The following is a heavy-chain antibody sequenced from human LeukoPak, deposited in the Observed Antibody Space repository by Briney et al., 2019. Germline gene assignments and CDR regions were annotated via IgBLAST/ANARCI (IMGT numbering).Heavy chain of an antibody. D-gene: IGHD2-15*01. CDR2: MNPNSGNT. V-gene: IGHV1-8*01. CDR1: GYTFTSYD. CDR3: ARSYCSGGSCYSRYYYYMDV. Sequence: ASVKVSCKASGYTFTSYDINWVRQATGQGLEWMGWMNPNSGNTGYAQKFRGRVTMTRNTSISTAYMELSSLRSEDTAVYYCARSYCSGGSCYSRYYYYMDVRGKGTTVTVSS. J-gene: IGHJ6*03.